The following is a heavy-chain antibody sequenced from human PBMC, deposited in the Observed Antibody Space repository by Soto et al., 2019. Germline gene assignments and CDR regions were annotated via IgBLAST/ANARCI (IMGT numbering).Heavy chain of an antibody. V-gene: IGHV1-3*01. CDR2: INAGNGNT. J-gene: IGHJ4*02. Sequence: ASVKVSCKASGYTFTSYAMHWVRQAPGQRLEWMGWINAGNGNTKYSQKFQGRVTITRDTSARTAYMELSSLRSEDTAVYYCARGSGPMIEWHWGQGTLVTVSS. CDR3: ARGSGPMIEWH. CDR1: GYTFTSYA. D-gene: IGHD3-22*01.